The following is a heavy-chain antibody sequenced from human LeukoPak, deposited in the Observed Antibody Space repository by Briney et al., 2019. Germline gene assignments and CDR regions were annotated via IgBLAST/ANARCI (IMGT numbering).Heavy chain of an antibody. CDR3: TTSLVITFGGVIVRGVDY. CDR1: GFTVSSNY. CDR2: ISYDGSTK. J-gene: IGHJ4*02. V-gene: IGHV3-30*03. Sequence: GGSLRLSCAASGFTVSSNYMSWARQAPGKGLEWVALISYDGSTKYNEDSVKGRFTISRDDSKNTLYLQMNSLKTEDTAVYYCTTSLVITFGGVIVRGVDYWGQGTLVTVSS. D-gene: IGHD3-16*02.